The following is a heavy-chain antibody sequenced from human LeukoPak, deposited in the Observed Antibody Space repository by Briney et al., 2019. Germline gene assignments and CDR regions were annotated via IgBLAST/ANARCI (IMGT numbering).Heavy chain of an antibody. J-gene: IGHJ4*02. V-gene: IGHV3-74*01. Sequence: PGGSLRLSCAASGFTFARTWMHWVRQAPGKGLEWVSLINNDGSTTNYADSVKGRFTISRDNAKNTVYLQMNSLRAEGAAVYYCAIGGTYGSGSWGQGTLVTVSS. CDR3: AIGGTYGSGS. CDR2: INNDGSTT. D-gene: IGHD3-10*01. CDR1: GFTFARTW.